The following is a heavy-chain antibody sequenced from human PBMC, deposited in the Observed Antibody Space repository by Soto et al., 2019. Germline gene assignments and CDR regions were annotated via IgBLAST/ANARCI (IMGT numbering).Heavy chain of an antibody. Sequence: PSETLSLTCAFYGGSFSGYYWSWIRQPPGKGLEWIGEINHSGSTNYNPSLKSRVTISVDTSKNQFSLRLSSVTAADTAVYYCARGRRGSGTTRVAVIWFDPWGQGTLVTVSS. D-gene: IGHD3-10*01. CDR3: ARGRRGSGTTRVAVIWFDP. V-gene: IGHV4-34*01. CDR1: GGSFSGYY. CDR2: INHSGST. J-gene: IGHJ5*02.